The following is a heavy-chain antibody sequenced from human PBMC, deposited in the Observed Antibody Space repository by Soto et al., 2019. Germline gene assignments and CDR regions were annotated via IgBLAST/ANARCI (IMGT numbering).Heavy chain of an antibody. Sequence: QVQLVQSGAEVKKPGASVKVSCKASGYTFTNYGIQWVRQAPGQRLEWMGWINAGNGNTKYSQKFQGRVIITSDTSASTAYMELSSLRSEDTAVFYCARAGYSSGWYHWYFDFWARGTLVTVSS. J-gene: IGHJ2*01. CDR2: INAGNGNT. V-gene: IGHV1-3*01. D-gene: IGHD6-19*01. CDR3: ARAGYSSGWYHWYFDF. CDR1: GYTFTNYG.